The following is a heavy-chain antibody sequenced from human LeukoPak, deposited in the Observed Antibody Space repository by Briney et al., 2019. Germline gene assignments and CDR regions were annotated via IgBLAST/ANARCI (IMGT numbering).Heavy chain of an antibody. J-gene: IGHJ5*02. CDR2: INEDGSEI. V-gene: IGHV3-7*04. CDR1: GFTFSRSW. Sequence: SGGFLRLSCAASGFTFSRSWMTWVRQAPGKGLEWVASINEDGSEIHYVDSVKGRFTISRDNAKDSLYLQMNSLTAEDTAMYYCVRAYHPGGWFDPWGQGTLVTVSS. CDR3: VRAYHPGGWFDP. D-gene: IGHD2-21*01.